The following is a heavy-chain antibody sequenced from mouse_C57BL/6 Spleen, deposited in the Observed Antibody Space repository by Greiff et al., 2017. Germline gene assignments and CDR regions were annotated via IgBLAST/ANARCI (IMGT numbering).Heavy chain of an antibody. CDR3: ARSGDYDDY. J-gene: IGHJ2*01. CDR1: GYTFTSYW. D-gene: IGHD2-4*01. V-gene: IGHV1-69*01. Sequence: VQLQQPGAELVMPGASVKLSCKASGYTFTSYWMHWVKQRPGQGLEWIGEIDPSDSYTNYNQKFKGKSTLTVDQSSSTAYMQLSSLTSEDSAVYYCARSGDYDDYWGQGTTLTVSS. CDR2: IDPSDSYT.